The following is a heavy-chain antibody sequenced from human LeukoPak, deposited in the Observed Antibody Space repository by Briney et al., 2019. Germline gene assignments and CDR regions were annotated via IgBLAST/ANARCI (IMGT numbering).Heavy chain of an antibody. CDR1: GYTFTSYY. V-gene: IGHV1-46*01. CDR3: ARDPHSSGWYGYFDY. D-gene: IGHD6-19*01. Sequence: ASVKVSCKASGYTFTSYYMHWVRRAPGQGLEWMGIINPSGGSTSYAQKFQGRVTMTRDTSTSTVYMELSSLRSEDTAVYYCARDPHSSGWYGYFDYWGQGTLVTVSS. CDR2: INPSGGST. J-gene: IGHJ4*02.